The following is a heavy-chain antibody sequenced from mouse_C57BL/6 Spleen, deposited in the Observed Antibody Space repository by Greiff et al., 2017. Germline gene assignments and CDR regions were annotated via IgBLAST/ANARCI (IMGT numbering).Heavy chain of an antibody. CDR2: IDPSDSYT. J-gene: IGHJ1*03. V-gene: IGHV1-59*01. D-gene: IGHD5-1*01. Sequence: QVQLQQPGAELVRPGTSVKLSCKASGYTFTSYWMHWVKQRPGQGLEWIGVIDPSDSYTNYNQKFKGKATLTADTSSRTAYMQLSSLTSEDSAVYYCAVPRYFDVWGTGTTVTVSS. CDR1: GYTFTSYW. CDR3: AVPRYFDV.